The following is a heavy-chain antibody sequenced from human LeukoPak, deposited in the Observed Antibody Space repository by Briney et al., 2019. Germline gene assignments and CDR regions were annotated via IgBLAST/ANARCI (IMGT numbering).Heavy chain of an antibody. CDR2: ISYDGSNK. J-gene: IGHJ4*02. CDR3: ARGAYGSGSYVDY. V-gene: IGHV3-30-3*01. D-gene: IGHD3-10*01. Sequence: GRSLRLSCAASGFTFSSYAMHWVRQAPGKGLEWVAVISYDGSNKYYADSVKGRFTISRDNTKNTLYLQMNSLRAEDTAVYYCARGAYGSGSYVDYWGQGTLVTVSS. CDR1: GFTFSSYA.